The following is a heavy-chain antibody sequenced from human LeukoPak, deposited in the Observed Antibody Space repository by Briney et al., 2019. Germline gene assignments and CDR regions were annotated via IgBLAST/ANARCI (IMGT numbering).Heavy chain of an antibody. CDR1: GFTFSSYS. J-gene: IGHJ4*02. D-gene: IGHD3-10*01. CDR2: INHSGST. V-gene: IGHV4-34*01. CDR3: ARLWGFGELGFDY. Sequence: PGGSLRLSCAASGFTFSSYSMSWVRQPPGKGLEWIGEINHSGSTNYNPSLKSRVTISVDTSKNQFSLKLSSVTAVDTAVYYCARLWGFGELGFDYWGQGTLVTVSS.